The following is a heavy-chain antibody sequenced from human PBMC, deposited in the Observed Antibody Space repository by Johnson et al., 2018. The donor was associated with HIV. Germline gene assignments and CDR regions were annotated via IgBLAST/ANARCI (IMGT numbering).Heavy chain of an antibody. CDR1: GFTFSSYA. J-gene: IGHJ3*02. CDR3: ARVGQQSNAFDI. V-gene: IGHV3-72*01. CDR2: TRNKANSYTT. Sequence: MLLVESGGGVVQPGRSLRLSCAASGFTFSSYAMHWVRQAPGKGLEWVGRTRNKANSYTTEYAASVKGRFTISRDDSKNSLYLQMNSLKTEDTAVYYCARVGQQSNAFDIWGQGTMGTVSS. D-gene: IGHD6-13*01.